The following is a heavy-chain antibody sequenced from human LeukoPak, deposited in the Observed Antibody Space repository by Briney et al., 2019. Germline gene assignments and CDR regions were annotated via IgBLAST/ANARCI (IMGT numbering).Heavy chain of an antibody. J-gene: IGHJ6*03. CDR1: GFTFDDYG. D-gene: IGHD3-10*01. CDR2: INWNGGST. CDR3: ARVRYGSGSYYNYYYYYMDV. V-gene: IGHV3-20*04. Sequence: GGSLRLSCAAPGFTFDDYGMSWVRQAPGKGLEWVSGINWNGGSTGYADSVKGRFTISRGNAKNSLYLQMNSLRAEDTALYYCARVRYGSGSYYNYYYYYMDVWGKGTTVTVSS.